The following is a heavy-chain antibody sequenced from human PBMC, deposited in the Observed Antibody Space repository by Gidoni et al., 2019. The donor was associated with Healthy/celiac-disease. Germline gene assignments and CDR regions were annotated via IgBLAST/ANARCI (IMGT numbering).Heavy chain of an antibody. Sequence: EVQLLESGGGLVQPGGYLRLRGAASGFPVTGNARSWVSQARGKGREWVSAISGSGGSTYYSDAVKGRFSISRDNSKNTLYLQMNSLRAEDTAVYYCAKDAAGAVAGNKVSSRAIAEYVQHWGQGTLVTVSS. CDR1: GFPVTGNA. V-gene: IGHV3-23*01. CDR3: AKDAAGAVAGNKVSSRAIAEYVQH. D-gene: IGHD6-19*01. CDR2: ISGSGGST. J-gene: IGHJ1*01.